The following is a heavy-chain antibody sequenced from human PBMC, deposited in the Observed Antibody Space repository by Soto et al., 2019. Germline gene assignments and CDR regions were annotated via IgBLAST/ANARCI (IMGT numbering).Heavy chain of an antibody. V-gene: IGHV3-33*01. CDR2: IWYDGSNT. CDR1: GFIFSRDG. Sequence: QVQLVESGGGVVQPGRSLTLSCAASGFIFSRDGMHWVRQAPGKGLQWVAVIWYDGSNTYYADSVKGRFTISRDNSKNTLYLQMNSLSAEDKAVYYCARGLRAAAGRDYFQYWGQGTLVTVSS. J-gene: IGHJ1*01. CDR3: ARGLRAAAGRDYFQY. D-gene: IGHD6-13*01.